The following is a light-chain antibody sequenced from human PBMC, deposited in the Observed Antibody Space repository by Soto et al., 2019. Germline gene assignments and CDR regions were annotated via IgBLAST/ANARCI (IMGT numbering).Light chain of an antibody. Sequence: QSVLTQPPSVSAAPGQRVTISCSGTSSNIGDNFVSWYQQFPGTDPKLLIYDNVHRPSGIPDRFSGSKSGTSATLGITGLQTGDEADYYCGTWDSSLSAVVFGGGTKLTVL. CDR3: GTWDSSLSAVV. CDR2: DNV. J-gene: IGLJ2*01. V-gene: IGLV1-51*01. CDR1: SSNIGDNF.